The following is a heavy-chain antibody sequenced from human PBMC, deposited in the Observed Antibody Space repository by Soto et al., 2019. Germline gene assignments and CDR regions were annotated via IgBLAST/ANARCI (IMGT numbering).Heavy chain of an antibody. V-gene: IGHV1-2*04. CDR2: INPNSGGT. Sequence: ASVKVSCKASGYTFTGYYMHWVRQAPGQGLEWMGRINPNSGGTNYAQKFQGWVTMTRDTSISTAYMELSRLRSDDTAVYYCARGQGVAGTNAFDYWAQGTLVTVS. CDR3: ARGQGVAGTNAFDY. J-gene: IGHJ4*02. D-gene: IGHD6-19*01. CDR1: GYTFTGYY.